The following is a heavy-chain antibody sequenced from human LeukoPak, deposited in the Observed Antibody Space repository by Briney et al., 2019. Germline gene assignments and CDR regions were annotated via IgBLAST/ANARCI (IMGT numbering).Heavy chain of an antibody. D-gene: IGHD3-22*01. CDR1: GGSISSYY. CDR3: ARGRYYYDSSGYLKYFDY. J-gene: IGHJ4*02. Sequence: SETLSLTCTVSGGSISSYYWSWIRQPPGKGLEWIGYIYYSGSTNYNPSLKSRVTISVDTSKNQFSLKLGSVTAADTAVYYCARGRYYYDSSGYLKYFDYWGQGTLVTVSS. V-gene: IGHV4-59*01. CDR2: IYYSGST.